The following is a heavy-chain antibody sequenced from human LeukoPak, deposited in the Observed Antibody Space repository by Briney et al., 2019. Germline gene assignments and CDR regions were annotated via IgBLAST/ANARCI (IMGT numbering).Heavy chain of an antibody. Sequence: GGSLRLSCAASGFTFSSYGMHWVRQAPGKGLEWVAVISYDGSNKYYADSVKGRFTISRDNSKNTLYLQMNSLRAEDTAVYYCAKDLISGSYWNYFDYWGQGTLVTVSS. D-gene: IGHD1-26*01. CDR1: GFTFSSYG. CDR3: AKDLISGSYWNYFDY. V-gene: IGHV3-30*18. J-gene: IGHJ4*02. CDR2: ISYDGSNK.